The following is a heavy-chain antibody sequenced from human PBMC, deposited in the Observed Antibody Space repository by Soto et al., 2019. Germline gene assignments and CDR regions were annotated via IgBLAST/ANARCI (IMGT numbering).Heavy chain of an antibody. CDR2: IYATGTT. D-gene: IGHD1-1*01. J-gene: IGHJ5*02. V-gene: IGHV4-4*07. CDR3: VRDGTKTLRDWFDP. CDR1: GASISGFY. Sequence: KASETLSLTCTVSGASISGFYWSWIRKSAGKGLEWIGRIYATGTTDYNPSLKSRVMMSVDTSKKQFSLKLRSVTAADTAVYYCVRDGTKTLRDWFDPWGQGISVTVSS.